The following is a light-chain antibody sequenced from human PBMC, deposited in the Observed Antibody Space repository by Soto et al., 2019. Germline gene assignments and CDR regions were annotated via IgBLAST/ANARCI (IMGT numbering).Light chain of an antibody. CDR2: GVS. CDR3: SSYAGRNNAVV. CDR1: SSDVGGYNS. V-gene: IGLV2-8*01. J-gene: IGLJ2*01. Sequence: QSALTQPPSASGSPGQSVTISCTGTSSDVGGYNSVSWYQQHPGKAPKLMIYGVSTRPSGVPDRFSGSKSGNTASLTVSGLQAEDEADYYCSSYAGRNNAVVFGGGTKLNVL.